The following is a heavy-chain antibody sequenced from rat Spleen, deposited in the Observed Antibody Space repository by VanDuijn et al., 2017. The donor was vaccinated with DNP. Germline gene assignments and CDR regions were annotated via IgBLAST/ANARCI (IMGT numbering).Heavy chain of an antibody. Sequence: QVQLKESGPGLVQPSQTLSLACTVSGFSLTSYHVHWVRQPSGKGLEWMGVIWTGGSTEYNSALKSRLSISRDTSKSQVFLKMNSLQTEDTATYYCARGYYSGGDYAMDAWGQGTSVTVSS. CDR2: IWTGGST. J-gene: IGHJ4*01. V-gene: IGHV2-43*01. D-gene: IGHD1-1*01. CDR1: GFSLTSYH. CDR3: ARGYYSGGDYAMDA.